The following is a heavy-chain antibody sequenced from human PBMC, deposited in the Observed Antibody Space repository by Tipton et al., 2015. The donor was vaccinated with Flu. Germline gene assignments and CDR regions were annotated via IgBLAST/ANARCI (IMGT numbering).Heavy chain of an antibody. CDR3: ARDLRLGIAVAGFDP. V-gene: IGHV4-39*07. CDR2: IYYSGST. D-gene: IGHD6-19*01. J-gene: IGHJ5*02. CDR1: GGSISSYY. Sequence: TLSLTCTVSGGSISSYYWGWIRQPPGKGLEWIGSIYYSGSTYYNPSLKSRVTISVDTSKNQFSLKLSSVTAADTAVYYCARDLRLGIAVAGFDPWGQGTLVTVSS.